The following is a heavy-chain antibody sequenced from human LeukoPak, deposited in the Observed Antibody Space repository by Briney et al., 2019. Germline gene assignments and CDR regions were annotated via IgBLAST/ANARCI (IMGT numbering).Heavy chain of an antibody. V-gene: IGHV4-39*07. J-gene: IGHJ6*02. CDR3: ARVLRFGSYGMDV. D-gene: IGHD3-10*01. Sequence: SETLSLTCTVSGGSISSGSYYWSWIRQPAGKGLEWIGRIYYSGSTYYNPSLKSRVTISVDTSKNQFSLKLSSVSAADTAVYYCARVLRFGSYGMDVWGQGTTVTVSS. CDR1: GGSISSGSYY. CDR2: IYYSGST.